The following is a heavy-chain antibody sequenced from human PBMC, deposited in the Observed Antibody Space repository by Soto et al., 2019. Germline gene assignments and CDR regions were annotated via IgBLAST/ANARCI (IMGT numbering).Heavy chain of an antibody. CDR2: ISNDGSKK. D-gene: IGHD6-19*01. V-gene: IGHV3-30*03. J-gene: IGHJ4*02. Sequence: PGGSMRLSCAACGVAFTNYGIHWVRQAPGKGLEWVAHISNDGSKKFYGDSVKGRFTISRDNSENTVYLQMTSLRPDDTAVFYCARDVAMPTGLGLGYWGQGTLVTVSS. CDR1: GVAFTNYG. CDR3: ARDVAMPTGLGLGY.